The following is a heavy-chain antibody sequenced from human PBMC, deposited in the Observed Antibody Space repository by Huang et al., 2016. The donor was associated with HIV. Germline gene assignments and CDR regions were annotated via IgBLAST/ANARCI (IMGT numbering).Heavy chain of an antibody. Sequence: EVQLVESGGGLVKPGGSLRLSGAASGFTFRSYSMNWVRQAPGKGLDWVSSISSSSSNLYYADSVKGRFTISRDNAKNSLYLQMNSLRAEDTAVYYCARVGGVAAGTFGTFDIWGQGTMVTVSS. CDR2: ISSSSSNL. CDR3: ARVGGVAAGTFGTFDI. CDR1: GFTFRSYS. J-gene: IGHJ3*02. V-gene: IGHV3-21*01. D-gene: IGHD6-19*01.